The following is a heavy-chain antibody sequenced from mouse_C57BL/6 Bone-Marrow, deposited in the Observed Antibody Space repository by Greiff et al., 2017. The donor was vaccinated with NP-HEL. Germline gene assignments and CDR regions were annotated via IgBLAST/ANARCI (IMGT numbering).Heavy chain of an antibody. CDR1: GYTFTDYY. D-gene: IGHD2-1*01. CDR3: AIPYGNAY. J-gene: IGHJ3*01. V-gene: IGHV1-76*01. Sequence: VMLVESGAELVRPGASVKLSCKASGYTFTDYYINWVKQRPGQGLEWIARIYPGSGNTYYNEKFKGKATLTAEKSSSTAYMQLSSLTSEDSAVYFCAIPYGNAYWGQGTLVTVSA. CDR2: IYPGSGNT.